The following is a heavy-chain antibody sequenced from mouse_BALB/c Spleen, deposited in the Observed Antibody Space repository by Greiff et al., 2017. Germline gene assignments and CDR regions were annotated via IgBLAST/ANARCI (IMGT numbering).Heavy chain of an antibody. CDR1: GFTFSSYA. CDR2: ISSGGST. Sequence: EVMLVESGGGLVKPGGSLKLSCAASGFTFSSYAMSWVRQTPEKRLEWVASISSGGSTYYPDSVKGRFTISRDNARNILYLQMSSLRSEDTAMYYCAREGTTVEDFDYWGQGTTLTVSS. CDR3: AREGTTVEDFDY. D-gene: IGHD1-1*01. V-gene: IGHV5-6-5*01. J-gene: IGHJ2*01.